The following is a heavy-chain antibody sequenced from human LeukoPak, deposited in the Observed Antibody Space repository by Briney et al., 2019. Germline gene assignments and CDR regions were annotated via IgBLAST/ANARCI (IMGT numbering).Heavy chain of an antibody. CDR1: GYTFTSYG. J-gene: IGHJ4*02. CDR3: AREGCSDGSCYWANFDY. D-gene: IGHD2-15*01. Sequence: ASVKVSCKASGYTFTSYGISWVRQAPGQGLEWMGWISAYNGNTNYAQKLQGRVTMTTDTSTSTAYMELRSLRSDDTAVYYCAREGCSDGSCYWANFDYWGQGTLVTVSS. CDR2: ISAYNGNT. V-gene: IGHV1-18*04.